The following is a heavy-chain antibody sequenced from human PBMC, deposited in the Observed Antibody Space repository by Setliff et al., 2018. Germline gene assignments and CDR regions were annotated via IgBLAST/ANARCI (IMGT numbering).Heavy chain of an antibody. V-gene: IGHV4-61*09. J-gene: IGHJ4*02. CDR2: IYTSGST. D-gene: IGHD3-3*01. CDR1: GGSISSGSYY. Sequence: SETLSLTCTVSGGSISSGSYYWSWIRQPAGKGLEWIGHIYTSGSTNYNPSLKSRVTISVDTSKNQFSLKLSSVTAADTAVYYCARGDYKFWSGYYSSYYFDYWGQGTLVTVSS. CDR3: ARGDYKFWSGYYSSYYFDY.